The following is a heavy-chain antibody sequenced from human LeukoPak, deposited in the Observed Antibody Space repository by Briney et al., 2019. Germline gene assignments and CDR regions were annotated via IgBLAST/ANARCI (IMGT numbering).Heavy chain of an antibody. J-gene: IGHJ4*02. D-gene: IGHD2-21*02. CDR2: IYYSGST. CDR3: ARSYCGGDCYDYFDY. V-gene: IGHV4-30-4*01. CDR1: GGSISSGDYY. Sequence: SQTLSLTCTVSGGSISSGDYYWSWIRQPPGKGLEWIGYIYYSGSTYYNPSLKSRVTISVDTSKNQFSLKLSSVAAADTAVYYCARSYCGGDCYDYFDYWGQGTLVTVSS.